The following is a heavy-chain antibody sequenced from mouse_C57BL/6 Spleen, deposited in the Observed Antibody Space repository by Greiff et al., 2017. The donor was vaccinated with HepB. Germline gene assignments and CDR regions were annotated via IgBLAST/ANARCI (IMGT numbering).Heavy chain of an antibody. V-gene: IGHV3-6*01. CDR1: GYSITSGYY. CDR3: ASAYDYIDY. J-gene: IGHJ2*01. D-gene: IGHD2-3*01. CDR2: ISYDGSN. Sequence: DVQLQESGPGLVKPSQSLSLTCSVTGYSITSGYYWNWIRQFPGNKLEWMGYISYDGSNNYNPSLKNRISITRDTSKNQFFLKLNSVTTEDTATYYCASAYDYIDYWGQGTTLTVSS.